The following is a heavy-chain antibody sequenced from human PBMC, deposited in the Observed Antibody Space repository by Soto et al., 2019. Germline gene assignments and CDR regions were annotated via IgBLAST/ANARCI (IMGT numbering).Heavy chain of an antibody. Sequence: GASVKVACKASGYTFTSYAMHWVRQAPGQRLEWMGWINAGNGNTKYSQKFQGRVTITRDTSASTAYMELSSLRSEDTAVYYCARGLESGATGGEKFWYFDLWGRGTLVTVSS. CDR3: ARGLESGATGGEKFWYFDL. V-gene: IGHV1-3*01. CDR2: INAGNGNT. J-gene: IGHJ2*01. CDR1: GYTFTSYA. D-gene: IGHD1-26*01.